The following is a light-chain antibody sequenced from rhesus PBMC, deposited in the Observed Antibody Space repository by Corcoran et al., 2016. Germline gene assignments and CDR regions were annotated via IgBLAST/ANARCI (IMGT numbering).Light chain of an antibody. CDR1: QDISNY. CDR2: YAS. V-gene: IGKV1S14*01. J-gene: IGKJ1*01. CDR3: QQHNSYPPT. Sequence: DIQMTQSPSSLSASVGDTVTITCRASQDISNYLAWYQQTPGKAPKPLIYYASNLESGVPFRFSGSGSGTDFTLTISSLQPEDFATYFCQQHNSYPPTFGQGTRVEIK.